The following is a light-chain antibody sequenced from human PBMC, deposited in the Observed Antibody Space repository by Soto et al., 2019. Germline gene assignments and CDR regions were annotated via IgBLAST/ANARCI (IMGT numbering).Light chain of an antibody. V-gene: IGKV1D-13*01. Sequence: IQMTQSPSTLSGSVGDIVAIRCLMSQGISSYLAWYQQKPGTAPKLLIYHASTLESGVPSRFSGSGSGTEFTLTISSLQSEDFAVYYCQQYNNWPPWTFGQGTKVDIK. CDR3: QQYNNWPPWT. CDR2: HAS. CDR1: QGISSY. J-gene: IGKJ1*01.